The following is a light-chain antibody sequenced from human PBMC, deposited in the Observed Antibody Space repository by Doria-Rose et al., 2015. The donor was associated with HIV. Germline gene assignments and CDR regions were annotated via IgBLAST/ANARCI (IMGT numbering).Light chain of an antibody. CDR3: HQYGTSWT. V-gene: IGKV3-20*01. Sequence: TQSPGTLSLPPGERATLSCRASQSFSSTYLAWYQQKPGQAPSLLIYDGSTSAAGIPDRFSASGSVTDFTLTINRLEPEDFALYYCHQYGTSWTFGQGTEVEI. CDR1: QSFSSTY. CDR2: DGS. J-gene: IGKJ1*01.